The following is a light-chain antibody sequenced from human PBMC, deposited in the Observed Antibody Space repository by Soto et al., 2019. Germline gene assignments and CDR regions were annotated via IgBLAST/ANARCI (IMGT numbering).Light chain of an antibody. CDR3: QQYASPLYT. Sequence: EIVLTQSPGTLSLSPGERATLSCRASQSLSSSYLAWYQLKPGQAHRLLIYGAYNRATGLPDRFSGSGSGTDFTLTISRLEPKDFAVYFCQQYASPLYTFGQGTKLEI. J-gene: IGKJ2*01. CDR2: GAY. V-gene: IGKV3-20*01. CDR1: QSLSSSY.